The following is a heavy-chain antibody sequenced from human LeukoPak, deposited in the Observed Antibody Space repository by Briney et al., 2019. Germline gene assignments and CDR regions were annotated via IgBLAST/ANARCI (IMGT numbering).Heavy chain of an antibody. CDR3: ASARRGDYYWWFDP. V-gene: IGHV5-51*01. CDR1: GYSFTGYW. Sequence: GESLKISCKGSGYSFTGYWIGWVRPMPGKGLEWMGIIYPDNSNTRYSPSFQGQVTISADKSINAAYLHWSSLRASDTAIYYCASARRGDYYWWFDPWGQGTLVTVPS. J-gene: IGHJ5*02. D-gene: IGHD2-21*01. CDR2: IYPDNSNT.